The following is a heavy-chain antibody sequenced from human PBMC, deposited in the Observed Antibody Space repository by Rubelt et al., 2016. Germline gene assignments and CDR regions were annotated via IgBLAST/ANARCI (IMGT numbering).Heavy chain of an antibody. D-gene: IGHD1-26*01. J-gene: IGHJ4*02. CDR1: GGSFSGYY. CDR2: INHSGST. Sequence: QVQLQQWGAGLLKPSETLSLTCAVYGGSFSGYYWSWIRQPPGKGLEWIGEINHSGSTNYNPSPKSRGTRSVDTAKDQFVLKRSFVTAADTAVYYCAASGGGWGYWGQGTLVTVSS. V-gene: IGHV4-34*01. CDR3: AASGGGWGY.